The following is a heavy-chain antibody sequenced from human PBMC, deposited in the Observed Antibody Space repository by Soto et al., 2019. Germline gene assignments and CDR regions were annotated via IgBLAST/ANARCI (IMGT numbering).Heavy chain of an antibody. CDR1: GGSISSSNW. CDR2: INHSGST. D-gene: IGHD2-15*01. Sequence: PSETLSLTCAVSGGSISSSNWWSWVRQPPGKGLEWIGEINHSGSTNYNPSLKSRVTISVDTSKNQFSLKLSSVTAADTAVYYCARQKRGGYCSGGSCHPYWYFDLWGRGTLVTVSS. J-gene: IGHJ2*01. V-gene: IGHV4-4*02. CDR3: ARQKRGGYCSGGSCHPYWYFDL.